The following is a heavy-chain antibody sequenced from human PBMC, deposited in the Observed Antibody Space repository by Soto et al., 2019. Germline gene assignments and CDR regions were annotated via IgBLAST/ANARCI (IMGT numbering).Heavy chain of an antibody. CDR2: IIPIFGTA. V-gene: IGHV1-69*01. CDR1: GGTFSSYA. J-gene: IGHJ6*02. D-gene: IGHD6-13*01. CDR3: ARVGMAAAGTYYYYGMDV. Sequence: QVQLVQSGAEVKKPGSSVKVSCKASGGTFSSYAISWVRQAPGQGLEWMGGIIPIFGTANYAQKFQGRVTITADESTRTAYMELSSLRSEDTAVYYCARVGMAAAGTYYYYGMDVWGQGTTVTVSS.